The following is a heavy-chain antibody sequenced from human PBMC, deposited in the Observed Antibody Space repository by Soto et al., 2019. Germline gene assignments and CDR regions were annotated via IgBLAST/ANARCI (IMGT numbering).Heavy chain of an antibody. CDR1: GFTFSSYW. CDR3: ARVGTGNWYFDL. J-gene: IGHJ2*01. V-gene: IGHV3-74*01. CDR2: IKSDGSTR. Sequence: EVQLVESGGGLVQPGESLRLSCAASGFTFSSYWMHWVRQAPGKGLVWVSRIKSDGSTRSYADSVKGRFTISRDNAKNTLYLQMNNLSAEDTAVYYCARVGTGNWYFDLWGRGTLVTVSS. D-gene: IGHD1-1*01.